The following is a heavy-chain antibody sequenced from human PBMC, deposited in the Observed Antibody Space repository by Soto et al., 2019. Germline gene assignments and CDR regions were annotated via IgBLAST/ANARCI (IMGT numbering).Heavy chain of an antibody. V-gene: IGHV1-2*02. J-gene: IGHJ5*02. CDR2: INAHSGGT. D-gene: IGHD6-6*01. Sequence: ASVKVSCKASGFSFTGYYIHWLRQDPGQGLEWMGWINAHSGGTEYAQKFQGRVTLTRDTSIATAYLTLTSLTSDDTALYYCAKDLTRQLAYWLDPWGQGTQVTVSS. CDR1: GFSFTGYY. CDR3: AKDLTRQLAYWLDP.